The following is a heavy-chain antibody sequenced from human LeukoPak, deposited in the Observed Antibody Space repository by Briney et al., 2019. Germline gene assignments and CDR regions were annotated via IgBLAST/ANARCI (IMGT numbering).Heavy chain of an antibody. Sequence: GGSLRLSCAASGFTVSSNYMSWVRQAPGKGLEWVSVIYSGGSTYYADSVKGRFTISRDNSKNTLYLQMSSLRAEDTAVYYCARGQRLWFGELDYYMDVWGKGTTVTISS. V-gene: IGHV3-53*01. CDR1: GFTVSSNY. J-gene: IGHJ6*03. CDR3: ARGQRLWFGELDYYMDV. CDR2: IYSGGST. D-gene: IGHD3-10*01.